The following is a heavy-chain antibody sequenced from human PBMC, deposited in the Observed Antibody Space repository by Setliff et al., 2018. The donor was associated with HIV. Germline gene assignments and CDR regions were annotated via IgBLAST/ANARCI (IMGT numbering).Heavy chain of an antibody. V-gene: IGHV5-51*01. D-gene: IGHD3-16*01. CDR1: GFSFTSYW. CDR2: IYPDDSAT. J-gene: IGHJ5*01. Sequence: GESLKISCQGSGFSFTSYWIGWVRQMPGKGLEWMGIIYPDDSATRYSPSFQGQVIISADKSINTAYLRWRRLRASDTAMYYCAKHGFERKSPYNWFDSWGQGTLVTVSS. CDR3: AKHGFERKSPYNWFDS.